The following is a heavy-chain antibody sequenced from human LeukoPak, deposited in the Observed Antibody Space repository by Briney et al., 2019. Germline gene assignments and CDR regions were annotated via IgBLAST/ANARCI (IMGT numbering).Heavy chain of an antibody. CDR2: FGPQAGET. CDR3: ATGAMVYEY. V-gene: IGHV1-24*01. CDR1: GSTLTKIS. D-gene: IGHD3-10*01. Sequence: ASVTVSCKVSGSTLTKISIDWVRQAPGTGFECMGTFGPQAGETIHAQKLQGRLKMTADTSTDTAYMEMSSLQSEDTAVYYCATGAMVYEYWGQGTLVTVCS. J-gene: IGHJ4*02.